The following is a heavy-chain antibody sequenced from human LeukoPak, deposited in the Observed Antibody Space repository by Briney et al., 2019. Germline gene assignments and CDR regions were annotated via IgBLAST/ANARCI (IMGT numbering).Heavy chain of an antibody. J-gene: IGHJ5*02. V-gene: IGHV1-69*06. CDR2: IIPIFGTA. D-gene: IGHD3/OR15-3a*01. CDR3: ARDLGSGLNWFDP. CDR1: GGTFSSYA. Sequence: SVKVSCKASGGTFSSYAISWVRQAPGQGLEWMGGIIPIFGTANYAQKFQGRVTITADKSTSTAYMELSSLRSEDTAVYYCARDLGSGLNWFDPWGQGTLVTVSS.